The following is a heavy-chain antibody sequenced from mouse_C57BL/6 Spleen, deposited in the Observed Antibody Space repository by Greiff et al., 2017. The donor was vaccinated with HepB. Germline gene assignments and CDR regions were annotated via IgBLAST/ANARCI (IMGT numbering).Heavy chain of an antibody. CDR2: IYPGSGNT. J-gene: IGHJ4*01. CDR3: ATTVLYYAMDY. CDR1: GYTFTSYW. Sequence: QVQLQQPGAELVKPGASVKMSCKASGYTFTSYWITWVKQRPGQGLEWIGDIYPGSGNTYYNEKFKGKATLTADKSSSTAYMELRSLTSEDSAVYFCATTVLYYAMDYWGQGTSVTVSS. D-gene: IGHD1-1*01. V-gene: IGHV1-55*01.